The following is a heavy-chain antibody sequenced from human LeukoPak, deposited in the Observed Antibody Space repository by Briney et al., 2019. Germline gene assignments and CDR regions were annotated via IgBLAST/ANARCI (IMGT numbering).Heavy chain of an antibody. CDR2: INIGGTNT. J-gene: IGHJ5*02. CDR3: ATDGAGFDT. CDR1: GFTFNDYY. V-gene: IGHV3-11*01. Sequence: GGSLRLSCAASGFTFNDYYMSWIRQAPGKGLEWLSYINIGGTNTHYADSVKGRFTISRDNAKKSLYLEVNNLRAKDTAVYYCATDGAGFDTWGQGVLVTVSS.